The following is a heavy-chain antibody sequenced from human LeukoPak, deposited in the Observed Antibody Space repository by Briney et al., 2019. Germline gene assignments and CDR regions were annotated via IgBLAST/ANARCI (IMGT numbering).Heavy chain of an antibody. D-gene: IGHD3-16*02. Sequence: SETLSLTCTVSGGSISSSSYYWGWIRQPPGTGLEWIGSIYYSGSTYYNPSLKSRVTISVDTSKNQFSLKLSSVTAADTAVYYCARRKGGTYPNGNWFDPWGQGTLVTVSS. CDR3: ARRKGGTYPNGNWFDP. V-gene: IGHV4-39*01. J-gene: IGHJ5*02. CDR1: GGSISSSSYY. CDR2: IYYSGST.